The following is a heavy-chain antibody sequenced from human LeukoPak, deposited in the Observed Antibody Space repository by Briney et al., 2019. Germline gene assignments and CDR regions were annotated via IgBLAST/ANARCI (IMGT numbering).Heavy chain of an antibody. Sequence: PGGSLRLSCAASGFTFSSYSMNWVRQAPGKGLEWVSSISSSSGYIYYADSVKGRFTISRDNAKNSLYLQMSSLRAEDTAVYYCARDWYSSTDTLGDYWGQGTLVTVSS. V-gene: IGHV3-21*01. CDR1: GFTFSSYS. J-gene: IGHJ4*02. D-gene: IGHD6-13*01. CDR2: ISSSSGYI. CDR3: ARDWYSSTDTLGDY.